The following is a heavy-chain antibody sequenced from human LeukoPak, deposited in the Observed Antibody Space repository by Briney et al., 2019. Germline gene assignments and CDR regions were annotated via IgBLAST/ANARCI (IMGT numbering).Heavy chain of an antibody. J-gene: IGHJ5*02. V-gene: IGHV1-2*02. CDR3: ATGKGDYRNNWFDH. Sequence: ASVKVSCKASGYTFTGYYMHWVRQAPGQGLEWMGWINPNSGGTNYAQRFQGRVTMTRDTSISTAYTELSRLRSDDTAVYYCATGKGDYRNNWFDHWGQGTLVTVSS. CDR1: GYTFTGYY. CDR2: INPNSGGT. D-gene: IGHD4-11*01.